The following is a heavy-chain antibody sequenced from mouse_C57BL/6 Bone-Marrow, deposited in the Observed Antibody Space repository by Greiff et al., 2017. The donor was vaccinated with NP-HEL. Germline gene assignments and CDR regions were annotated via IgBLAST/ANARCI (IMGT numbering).Heavy chain of an antibody. CDR3: ARSDGYDLYFDY. Sequence: VKLQQPGAELVRPGSSVKLSCKASGYTFTSYWMDWVKQRPGQGLEWIGNIYPSDSETHYNQKFKDKATLTVDKSSSTAYMQLSSLTSEDSAVYYCARSDGYDLYFDYWGQGTTLTVSS. D-gene: IGHD2-2*01. J-gene: IGHJ2*01. V-gene: IGHV1-61*01. CDR1: GYTFTSYW. CDR2: IYPSDSET.